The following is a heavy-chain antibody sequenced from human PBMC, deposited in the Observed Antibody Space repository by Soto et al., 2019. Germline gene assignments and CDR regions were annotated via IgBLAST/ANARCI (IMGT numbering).Heavy chain of an antibody. J-gene: IGHJ4*02. V-gene: IGHV4-39*01. Sequence: SETLSLTCSVSAGSISSSSDYWDWIRQPPGKGLEWIGSIYYSGNTNYNPSLNSRVTISVDTSKNQFSLTLSSVTTADTAVYYCARKRYVQSVYFDNWGQGTLVTVSS. CDR2: IYYSGNT. CDR3: ARKRYVQSVYFDN. CDR1: AGSISSSSDY. D-gene: IGHD1-1*01.